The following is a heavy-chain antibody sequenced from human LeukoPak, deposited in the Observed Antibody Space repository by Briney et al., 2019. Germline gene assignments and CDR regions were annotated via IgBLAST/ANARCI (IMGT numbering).Heavy chain of an antibody. CDR3: AKYGSGHNWFDP. CDR2: IYSGGST. D-gene: IGHD3-10*01. Sequence: GGSLRLSCAASGFTVSSNYMSWVRQAPGKGLEWVSVIYSGGSTYYADSVKGIFTISRDNSKNTLYLQMNSLRAEDTAVYYCAKYGSGHNWFDPWGQGTLVTVSS. CDR1: GFTVSSNY. J-gene: IGHJ5*02. V-gene: IGHV3-66*01.